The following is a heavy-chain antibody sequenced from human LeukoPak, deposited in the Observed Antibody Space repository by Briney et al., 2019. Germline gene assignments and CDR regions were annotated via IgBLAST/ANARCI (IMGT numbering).Heavy chain of an antibody. CDR3: ARENYGDYVAFDI. CDR2: ISSSSSTI. D-gene: IGHD4-17*01. Sequence: GGSLRLSCAASGFTFSSYGMTWVRQAPGKGLEWVSYISSSSSTIYYADSVKGRFTISRDNAKNTLYLQMNSLRAEDTAVYYCARENYGDYVAFDIWGQGTMVTVSS. CDR1: GFTFSSYG. V-gene: IGHV3-48*04. J-gene: IGHJ3*02.